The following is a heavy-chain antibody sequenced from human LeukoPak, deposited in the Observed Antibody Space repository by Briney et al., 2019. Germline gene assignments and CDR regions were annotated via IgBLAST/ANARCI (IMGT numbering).Heavy chain of an antibody. CDR2: INHSGST. Sequence: SETLSLTCAVYGGSFSGYYWSWIRQPPGKGLEWIGEINHSGSTNYNPSLKSRVTISVDTSKNQFSLKLSSVTAADTAVYYCARATNNYDFWSGYQFDPWGQGTLVTVPS. J-gene: IGHJ5*02. CDR3: ARATNNYDFWSGYQFDP. V-gene: IGHV4-34*01. D-gene: IGHD3-3*01. CDR1: GGSFSGYY.